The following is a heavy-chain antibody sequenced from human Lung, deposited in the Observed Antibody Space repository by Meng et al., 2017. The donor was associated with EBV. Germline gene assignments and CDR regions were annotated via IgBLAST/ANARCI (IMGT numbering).Heavy chain of an antibody. J-gene: IGHJ5*02. V-gene: IGHV4-30-4*08. Sequence: QVQLQESVPGLVKPSQTLSLTCTVSGGSIRFGDSYWSWIRQPPGKGLEWIGYIYDSGSTSYNPSLMSRVTISVDTSRNQFSLKLTSVTAANTAVYYCAREYSSSSGLPGPWGQGTLVTVSS. D-gene: IGHD6-6*01. CDR2: IYDSGST. CDR1: GGSIRFGDSY. CDR3: AREYSSSSGLPGP.